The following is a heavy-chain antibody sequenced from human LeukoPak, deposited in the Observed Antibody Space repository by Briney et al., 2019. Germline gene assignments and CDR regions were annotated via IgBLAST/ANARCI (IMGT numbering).Heavy chain of an antibody. D-gene: IGHD3-10*01. V-gene: IGHV3-21*06. J-gene: IGHJ4*02. Sequence: PGGSLRLSCAASGFTFSTYSMNWVRQAPGKGLEWVSFISSSSTYIYCADSVKGRFTISRDNAKNSLYLQMNSLRAEDTAVYYCARDYYDSGSPVRSFDYWGQGTLVTVSS. CDR2: ISSSSTYI. CDR1: GFTFSTYS. CDR3: ARDYYDSGSPVRSFDY.